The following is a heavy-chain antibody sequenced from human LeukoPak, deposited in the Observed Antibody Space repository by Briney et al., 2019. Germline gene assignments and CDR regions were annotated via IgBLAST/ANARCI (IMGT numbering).Heavy chain of an antibody. CDR1: GGSVSSGSYY. J-gene: IGHJ4*02. CDR2: IYYSGST. CDR3: ARGTHCSGGSCDSYDY. Sequence: PSETLSLTCTVSGGSVSSGSYYWSWIRQPPGKGLEWIGYIYYSGSTSYNPSLKSRVTISVDTSKNQFSLKLSSVTAAGTAVYYCARGTHCSGGSCDSYDYWGQGTLVTVSS. V-gene: IGHV4-61*01. D-gene: IGHD2-15*01.